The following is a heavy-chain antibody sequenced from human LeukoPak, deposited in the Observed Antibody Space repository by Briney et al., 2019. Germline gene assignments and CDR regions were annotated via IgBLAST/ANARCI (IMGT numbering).Heavy chain of an antibody. J-gene: IGHJ6*02. CDR2: INSNSGGT. V-gene: IGHV1-2*06. D-gene: IGHD2-15*01. Sequence: ASVKVSCKASGYTFTAYYMHWVRQAPGQDLGWMGRINSNSGGTNYAQKLQGRFTMTRDTSMSTAYMELSRLRAEDTAVFYCATATVSAVGYGFDFWGQGTMVTVSS. CDR1: GYTFTAYY. CDR3: ATATVSAVGYGFDF.